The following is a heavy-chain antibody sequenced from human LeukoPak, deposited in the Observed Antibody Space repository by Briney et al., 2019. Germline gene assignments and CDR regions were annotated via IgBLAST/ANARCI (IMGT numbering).Heavy chain of an antibody. V-gene: IGHV3-53*01. Sequence: GGSLRLSCVGSGFNFMQYGMMWVRQAPGKGLEWVSFIYSDGSTYYADSVRGRFTISRDNSKNTVYLQMNSLRAEDTAVYYCARRAGIYSHPYDYWGQGTLVTVSS. CDR2: IYSDGST. CDR1: GFNFMQYG. CDR3: ARRAGIYSHPYDY. D-gene: IGHD1-14*01. J-gene: IGHJ4*02.